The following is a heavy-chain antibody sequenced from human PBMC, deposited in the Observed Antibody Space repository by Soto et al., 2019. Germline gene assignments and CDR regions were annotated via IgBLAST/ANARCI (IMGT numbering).Heavy chain of an antibody. D-gene: IGHD2-2*01. J-gene: IGHJ4*02. Sequence: TSETLSLTCTVSGGSISSSSWSWIRQPQGRGLEWIGYIYNNGRTDYNPSLKSRVTISVDTSKNHFSLKLSSVTPADTAVYYCARTRFCTSTSCYHYFDFWGQGTLVTVSS. CDR2: IYNNGRT. V-gene: IGHV4-59*12. CDR3: ARTRFCTSTSCYHYFDF. CDR1: GGSISSSS.